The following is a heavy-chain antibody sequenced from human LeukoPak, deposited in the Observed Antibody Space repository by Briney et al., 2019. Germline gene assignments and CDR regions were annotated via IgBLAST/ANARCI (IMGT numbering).Heavy chain of an antibody. CDR1: GFTFSSYW. CDR3: ARELTIFGVVIEDAFDI. CDR2: IKQDGNEK. D-gene: IGHD3-3*01. V-gene: IGHV3-7*01. J-gene: IGHJ3*02. Sequence: GGSLRLSCAASGFTFSSYWMSWVRQAPGKGLEWVANIKQDGNEKYYVDSVKGRFTISRDNAKNSLYLQMNSLRAEDTAVYYCARELTIFGVVIEDAFDIWGQGTMVTVSS.